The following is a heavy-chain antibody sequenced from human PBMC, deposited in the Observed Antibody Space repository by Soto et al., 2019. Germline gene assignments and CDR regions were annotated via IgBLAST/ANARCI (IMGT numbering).Heavy chain of an antibody. CDR1: GGSVSSGSYY. CDR3: ASTTVVTYYFDY. D-gene: IGHD4-17*01. V-gene: IGHV4-61*01. J-gene: IGHJ4*02. CDR2: IYYSGST. Sequence: KTSETLSLTCAVSGGSVSSGSYYWSWIRQPPGKGLEWIGYIYYSGSTNYNPSLKSRVTISVDTSKNQFSLKLSSVTAADTAVYYCASTTVVTYYFDYWGQGTLVTVSS.